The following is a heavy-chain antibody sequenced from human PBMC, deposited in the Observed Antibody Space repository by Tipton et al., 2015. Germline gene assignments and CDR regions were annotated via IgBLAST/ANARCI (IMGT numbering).Heavy chain of an antibody. CDR3: AKRLGTSIVGATYFDY. V-gene: IGHV3-23*01. CDR2: ISGSGGST. J-gene: IGHJ4*02. CDR1: GFTFSSYA. Sequence: GSLRLSCAASGFTFSSYAMSWVRQAPGKGLEWVSGISGSGGSTYYADSVKGRFTISRDNSKNTLYLQMNSLRAEDTAVYYCAKRLGTSIVGATYFDYWGQGTLVTVSS. D-gene: IGHD1-26*01.